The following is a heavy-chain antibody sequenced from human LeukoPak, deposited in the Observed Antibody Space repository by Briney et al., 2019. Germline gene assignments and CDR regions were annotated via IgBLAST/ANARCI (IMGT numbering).Heavy chain of an antibody. V-gene: IGHV3-15*01. CDR1: GFTFSNAW. J-gene: IGHJ4*02. Sequence: GGSLRLSCAASGFTFSNAWMSWVRQAPGRGLEWVGRIKSKTDGGTTDYAAPVKGRFTISRDDSKNTLYLQMNSLKTEDTAVYYCTTGAIAVADPSDYWGQGTLVTVSS. D-gene: IGHD6-19*01. CDR3: TTGAIAVADPSDY. CDR2: IKSKTDGGTT.